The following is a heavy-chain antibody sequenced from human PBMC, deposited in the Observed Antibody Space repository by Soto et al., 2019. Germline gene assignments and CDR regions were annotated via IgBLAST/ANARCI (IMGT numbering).Heavy chain of an antibody. D-gene: IGHD1-26*01. CDR2: TIPIFGTA. CDR1: GGTFSSYA. CDR3: ARERELRKKYYFDY. Sequence: QVQLVQSVAEVKKPGSSVKVSCKDSGGTFSSYAISWVRQAPGQGLEWMGGTIPIFGTANYAQKFQGRVTITADKSTSTAYMELSSLRSEATAVYYCARERELRKKYYFDYWGQGTMVTVSS. V-gene: IGHV1-69*06. J-gene: IGHJ4*02.